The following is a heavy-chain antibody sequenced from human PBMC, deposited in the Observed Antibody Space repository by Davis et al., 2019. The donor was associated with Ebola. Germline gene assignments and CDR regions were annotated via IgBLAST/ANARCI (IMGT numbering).Heavy chain of an antibody. V-gene: IGHV1-8*01. CDR1: GYTFTSYD. D-gene: IGHD2-8*02. CDR3: ARGISAGVDY. Sequence: ASVKVSCKASGYTFTSYDINWVRQATGQGLEWMGWMSPRSEDTGYAQKFQDRLTMTKDTSMNTAYMELSSLASEDTAVYFCARGISAGVDYWGQGTLVTVSS. CDR2: MSPRSEDT. J-gene: IGHJ4*02.